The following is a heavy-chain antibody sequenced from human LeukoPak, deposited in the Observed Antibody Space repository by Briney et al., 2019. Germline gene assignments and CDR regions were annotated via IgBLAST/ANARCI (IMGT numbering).Heavy chain of an antibody. V-gene: IGHV3-30*03. CDR3: ARDHAGSVRAFVY. CDR1: GFTFSTYC. CDR2: LSSGGINK. Sequence: PGRSLRLSCAVSGFTFSTYCIHWVRQAPGKGLEWVGLLSSGGINKHYADSVKGRFIISRDNSMNTLYLQMNSLGVEDTAVYYCARDHAGSVRAFVYWGQGTLVTVSS. D-gene: IGHD2-15*01. J-gene: IGHJ4*02.